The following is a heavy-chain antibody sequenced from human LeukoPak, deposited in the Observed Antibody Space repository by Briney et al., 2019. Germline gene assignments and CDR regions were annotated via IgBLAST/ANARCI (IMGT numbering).Heavy chain of an antibody. CDR2: ISYDGSNK. J-gene: IGHJ4*02. CDR1: VFTFSSYG. D-gene: IGHD3-22*01. V-gene: IGHV3-30*18. Sequence: GRSLRLSCAASVFTFSSYGMHWVRQAPGKGLEWVAVISYDGSNKYYADSVKGRFTISRDNSKNTLYLQMNSLRAEDTAVYYCAKDSYYYDSSGYFDYWGQGTLVTVSS. CDR3: AKDSYYYDSSGYFDY.